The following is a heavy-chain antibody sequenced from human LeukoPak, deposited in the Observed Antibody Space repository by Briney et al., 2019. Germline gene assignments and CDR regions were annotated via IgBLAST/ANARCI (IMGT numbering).Heavy chain of an antibody. Sequence: ASVKVSCKASGYTFTSYYMHWVRQAPGQGLEWMGIINPSGGSTSCAQKFQGRVTMTRDMSTSTVYMELSSLRSEDTAVYYCARPYTAMIRGLGNWGQGTLVTVSS. CDR1: GYTFTSYY. J-gene: IGHJ4*02. V-gene: IGHV1-46*01. CDR2: INPSGGST. CDR3: ARPYTAMIRGLGN. D-gene: IGHD5-18*01.